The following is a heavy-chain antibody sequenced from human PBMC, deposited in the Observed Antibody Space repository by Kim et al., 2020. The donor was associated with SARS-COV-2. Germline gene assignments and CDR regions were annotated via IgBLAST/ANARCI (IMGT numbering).Heavy chain of an antibody. CDR3: AKGSMVFYYYYGMDV. D-gene: IGHD3-10*01. Sequence: GGSLRLSCAASGFTFSSYGMHWVRQAPGKGLEWVAVISYDGSNKYYADSVKGRFTISRDNSKNTLYLQMNSLRAEDTAVYYCAKGSMVFYYYYGMDVWG. CDR1: GFTFSSYG. V-gene: IGHV3-30*18. CDR2: ISYDGSNK. J-gene: IGHJ6*02.